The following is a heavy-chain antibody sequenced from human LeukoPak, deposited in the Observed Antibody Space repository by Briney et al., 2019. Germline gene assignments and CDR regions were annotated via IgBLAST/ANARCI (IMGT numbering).Heavy chain of an antibody. CDR1: GYTFTGYY. CDR3: ARAIGYSSGWYIQADY. V-gene: IGHV1-2*02. D-gene: IGHD6-19*01. Sequence: ASVKVSCKASGYTFTGYYMHWVRQAPGQGLEWMGWINPNSGGTNYAQKFQGRVTMTRDTSISTAYMELSRLRSDDTAVYYCARAIGYSSGWYIQADYWGQGTLVTVSS. J-gene: IGHJ4*02. CDR2: INPNSGGT.